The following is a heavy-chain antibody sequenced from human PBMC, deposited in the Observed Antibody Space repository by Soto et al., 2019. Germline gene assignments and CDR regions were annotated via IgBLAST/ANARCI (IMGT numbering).Heavy chain of an antibody. CDR1: GFTLSSYW. D-gene: IGHD2-8*02. J-gene: IGHJ4*02. V-gene: IGHV3-74*01. CDR3: ARDVSLVFDT. Sequence: EVQLVESGGGLVQPGGSLRLSCVASGFTLSSYWMHWVRQAPGKGLVWVSHINNDGSNTNYADSVKGRFTISRDNAKNTLYLQMNSLRAEDTAVYYCARDVSLVFDTWGQGTLVTVSS. CDR2: INNDGSNT.